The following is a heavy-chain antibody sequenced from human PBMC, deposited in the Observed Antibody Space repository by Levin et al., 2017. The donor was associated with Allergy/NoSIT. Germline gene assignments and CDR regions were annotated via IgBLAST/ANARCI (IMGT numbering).Heavy chain of an antibody. CDR1: GYTFTGYY. D-gene: IGHD3-22*01. Sequence: ASVKVSCKASGYTFTGYYMHWVRQAPGQGLEWMGWINPNSGGTNYAQKFQGRVTMTRDTSISTAYMELSRLRSDDTAVYYCARLTMIVVVTPNNWFDPWGQGTLVTVSS. J-gene: IGHJ5*02. V-gene: IGHV1-2*02. CDR3: ARLTMIVVVTPNNWFDP. CDR2: INPNSGGT.